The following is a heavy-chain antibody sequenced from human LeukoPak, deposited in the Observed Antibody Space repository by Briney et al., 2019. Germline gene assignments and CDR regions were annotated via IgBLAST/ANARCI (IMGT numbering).Heavy chain of an antibody. D-gene: IGHD6-6*01. CDR3: ARSSIAVFGTVLLSYFDY. Sequence: SETLSLTCTVSGGSISSDYWSWIRQPPGKGLEWIGYVYYSGSTNYNPSLKNRVTISLDASKNQFSLNLTSVTAADTAVYYCARSSIAVFGTVLLSYFDYWGQGTLVTVSS. CDR2: VYYSGST. J-gene: IGHJ4*02. V-gene: IGHV4-59*01. CDR1: GGSISSDY.